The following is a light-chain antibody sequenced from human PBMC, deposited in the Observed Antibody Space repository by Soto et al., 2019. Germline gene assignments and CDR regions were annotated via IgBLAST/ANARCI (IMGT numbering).Light chain of an antibody. CDR2: GVS. CDR1: QSISSY. J-gene: IGKJ5*01. CDR3: QQYSDWPSIT. Sequence: EIVMTQSPETLSVSAGERATLSCRATQSISSYLAWYQLKPGQAPRLLIYGVSTRATGIPARFSGSGSGTEFTLTISSLQSEDVAVYYCQQYSDWPSITFGQGTRLEMK. V-gene: IGKV3-15*01.